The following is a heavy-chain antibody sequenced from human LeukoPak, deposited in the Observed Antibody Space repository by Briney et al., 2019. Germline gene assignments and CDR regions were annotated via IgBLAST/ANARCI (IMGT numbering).Heavy chain of an antibody. V-gene: IGHV4-30-2*01. D-gene: IGHD3-10*01. Sequence: SETLSLTCIVSGGSLSSGDYYWSWIRQPPGKGLEWIGSVYDTGETYFNPSLMSQVTMSVDRSKNQFSLQLNSVTAADTAVYYCASSHGSGLNWFDPWGQGTLVTVSS. J-gene: IGHJ5*02. CDR3: ASSHGSGLNWFDP. CDR2: VYDTGET. CDR1: GGSLSSGDYY.